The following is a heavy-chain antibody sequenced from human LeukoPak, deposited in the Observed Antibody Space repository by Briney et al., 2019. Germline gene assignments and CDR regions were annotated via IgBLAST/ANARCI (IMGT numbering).Heavy chain of an antibody. CDR2: IKQDGSEK. D-gene: IGHD1-1*01. CDR1: GFTFSNAW. J-gene: IGHJ3*02. V-gene: IGHV3-7*01. CDR3: ARGPVRYNWNEGAFDI. Sequence: GGSLRLSCAASGFTFSNAWMTWVRQAPGKGLEWVANIKQDGSEKYYVDSVKGRFTISRDNAKNSLYLQMNSLRAEDTAVYYCARGPVRYNWNEGAFDIWGQGTMVTVSS.